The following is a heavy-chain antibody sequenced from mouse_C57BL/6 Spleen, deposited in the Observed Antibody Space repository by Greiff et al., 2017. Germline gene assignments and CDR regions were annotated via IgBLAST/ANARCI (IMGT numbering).Heavy chain of an antibody. J-gene: IGHJ2*01. CDR3: ARGGDYFDY. CDR1: GYTFTGYW. Sequence: QVQLQQSGAELMKPGASVKLSCKATGYTFTGYWIEWVKQRPGHGLEWIGEILPGSGSNNYNGKFKGKATVTADTSSNTAYMQLSSRTTEDSAIYYCARGGDYFDYWGQGTTLTVSS. V-gene: IGHV1-9*01. CDR2: ILPGSGSN.